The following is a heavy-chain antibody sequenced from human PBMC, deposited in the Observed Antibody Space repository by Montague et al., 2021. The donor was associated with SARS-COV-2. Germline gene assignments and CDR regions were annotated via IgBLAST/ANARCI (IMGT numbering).Heavy chain of an antibody. J-gene: IGHJ5*02. CDR1: GGSVSSRSHF. D-gene: IGHD2-15*01. V-gene: IGHV4-61*09. Sequence: TLSLTCTVSGGSVSSRSHFWSWIRQPAGKGLEWIGHIYATGSAKYNLSLESRVTISVDTSNNQFSLRLNSVTAADTAVYYCTRVVVVVPASPAPTLFDPWGQGILVTVSS. CDR3: TRVVVVVPASPAPTLFDP. CDR2: IYATGSA.